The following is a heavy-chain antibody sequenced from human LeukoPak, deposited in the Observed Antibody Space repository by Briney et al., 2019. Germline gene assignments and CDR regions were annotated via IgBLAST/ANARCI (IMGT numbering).Heavy chain of an antibody. CDR2: INYSSEYI. J-gene: IGHJ4*02. CDR1: GFTFNRYG. V-gene: IGHV3-21*01. CDR3: ARDQGSGYFDY. Sequence: GGSLRLSCATSGFTFNRYGMNGVRPAPGEGLEWVSYINYSSEYIYYTDSVKGGFTNSRDNAKNSLHLQRNSLRAEDTAVYFCARDQGSGYFDYWGLGTLVTVSS. D-gene: IGHD2-15*01.